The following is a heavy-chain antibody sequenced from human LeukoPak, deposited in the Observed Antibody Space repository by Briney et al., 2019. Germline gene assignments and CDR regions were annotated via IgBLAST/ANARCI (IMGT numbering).Heavy chain of an antibody. V-gene: IGHV1-69*05. CDR1: GGTFSSYA. Sequence: SVKVSCKASGGTFSSYAISWVRQAPGQGLEWMGGIIPIFGTANYAQKFQGRVTMTRDTSTSTVYMELSSLRSEDTAVYYCARDQGHSSSPSFDYWGQGTLVTVSS. D-gene: IGHD6-6*01. CDR2: IIPIFGTA. J-gene: IGHJ4*02. CDR3: ARDQGHSSSPSFDY.